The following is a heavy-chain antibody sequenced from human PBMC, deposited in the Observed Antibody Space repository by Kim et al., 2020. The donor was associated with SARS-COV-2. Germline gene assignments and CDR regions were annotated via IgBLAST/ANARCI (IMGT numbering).Heavy chain of an antibody. CDR1: GFTVSSNY. CDR3: ARFGGSYYYDSSGYRGPNAFDI. CDR2: IYSGGST. V-gene: IGHV3-66*01. D-gene: IGHD3-22*01. J-gene: IGHJ3*02. Sequence: GGSLRLSCAASGFTVSSNYMSWVRQAPGKGLEWVSVIYSGGSTYYADSVKGRFTISRDNSKNTLYLQMNSLRAEDTAVYYCARFGGSYYYDSSGYRGPNAFDIWGQGTMVTVSS.